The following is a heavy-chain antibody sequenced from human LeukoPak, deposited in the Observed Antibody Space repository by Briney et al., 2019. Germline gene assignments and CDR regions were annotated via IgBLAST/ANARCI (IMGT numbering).Heavy chain of an antibody. CDR2: IFYSGST. CDR1: VGSISSSSYY. Sequence: PSETLSLTCTVSVGSISSSSYYWGWIRQPPGKGLEWIGSIFYSGSTYYNPSLKSRVTISVDTSKNQFSLKLSSVTAADTAVYYCTREGVSGADRHFDYWGQGTLVTVSS. D-gene: IGHD2-21*02. V-gene: IGHV4-39*07. J-gene: IGHJ4*02. CDR3: TREGVSGADRHFDY.